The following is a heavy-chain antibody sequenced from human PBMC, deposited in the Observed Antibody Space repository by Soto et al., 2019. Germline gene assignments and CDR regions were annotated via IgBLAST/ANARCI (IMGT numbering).Heavy chain of an antibody. D-gene: IGHD1-26*01. Sequence: QVQLLESGPGLVKPSETLSLNCNVSGASVGSFYWSWIRQSAGKGLEWIGRVYSTGGVVYNPALEGRVTISLDRSNNHFSLEIKSVTAADTAVYFCTRDLSGTGLDVWGRGTTVSVSS. V-gene: IGHV4-4*07. CDR1: GASVGSFY. CDR2: VYSTGGV. CDR3: TRDLSGTGLDV. J-gene: IGHJ6*02.